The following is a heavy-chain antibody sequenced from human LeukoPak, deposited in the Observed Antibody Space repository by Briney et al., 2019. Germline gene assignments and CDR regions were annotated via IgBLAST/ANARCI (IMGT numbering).Heavy chain of an antibody. CDR3: ARDLSGRYAFDI. CDR1: RFTFSSYS. J-gene: IGHJ3*02. CDR2: ISSSSTI. Sequence: PGGSLRLSCAASRFTFSSYSMIWVRQAPGKGLEWVSYISSSSTIYYADSVKGRFTISRDNAKNSLYLQMNSLRDEDTAVYYCARDLSGRYAFDIWGQGTMVTVSS. V-gene: IGHV3-48*02. D-gene: IGHD3-10*01.